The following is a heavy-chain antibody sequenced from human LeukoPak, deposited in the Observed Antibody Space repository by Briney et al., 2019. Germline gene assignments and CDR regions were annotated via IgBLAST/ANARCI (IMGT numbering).Heavy chain of an antibody. J-gene: IGHJ4*02. CDR2: IYYSGST. CDR3: ARSEDFWSGPAVDY. V-gene: IGHV4-38-2*02. D-gene: IGHD3-3*01. CDR1: GYSISSGYY. Sequence: PSETLSLTCTVSGYSISSGYYWGWIRQPPGKGLEWIGSIYYSGSTYYNPSLKSRVTISVDTSKNQFSLKLSSVTAADTAVYYCARSEDFWSGPAVDYWGQGTLVTVSS.